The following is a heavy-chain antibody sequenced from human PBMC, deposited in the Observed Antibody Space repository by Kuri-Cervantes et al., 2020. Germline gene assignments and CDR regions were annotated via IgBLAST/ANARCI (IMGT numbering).Heavy chain of an antibody. V-gene: IGHV1-2*04. D-gene: IGHD2-2*01. J-gene: IGHJ6*03. CDR2: INPNSGGT. CDR3: ARGQVVVPAAMAWRYYYYYMDV. Sequence: ASVKVSCKASGYTFTGYYMHWVRQAPGQGLEWMGWINPNSGGTNYAQKFQGWVTMTRDTSISTAYMELSRLRSDDTAVYYCARGQVVVPAAMAWRYYYYYMDVWGKGTTVTVSS. CDR1: GYTFTGYY.